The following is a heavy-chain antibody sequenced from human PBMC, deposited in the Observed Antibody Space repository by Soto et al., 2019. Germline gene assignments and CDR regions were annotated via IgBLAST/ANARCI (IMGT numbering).Heavy chain of an antibody. J-gene: IGHJ6*02. CDR3: ARDRCRSRYFDCPGPYYYGMDV. V-gene: IGHV4-31*03. D-gene: IGHD3-9*01. CDR1: GGSISSGGYY. Sequence: SETLSLTCTVSGGSISSGGYYWSWIRQHPGKGLEWIGYIYYSGSTYYNPSLKSRVTISVDTSKNQFSLKLSSVTAADTAVYYCARDRCRSRYFDCPGPYYYGMDVWGQGTTVTVSS. CDR2: IYYSGST.